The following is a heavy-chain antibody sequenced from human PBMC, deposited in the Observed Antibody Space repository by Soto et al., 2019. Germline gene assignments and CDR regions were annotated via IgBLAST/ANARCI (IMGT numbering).Heavy chain of an antibody. CDR2: IWYDGSNK. CDR3: ARKDTYYYDSSGYQYGMDV. Sequence: QVQLVESGGGVVQPGRSLRLSCAASGFTFSSYGMHWVRQAPGKGLEWVAVIWYDGSNKYYADSVKGRFTISRDNSKNTLYLQMNSLRAEDTAVYYCARKDTYYYDSSGYQYGMDVWGQGTTVTVSS. CDR1: GFTFSSYG. D-gene: IGHD3-22*01. V-gene: IGHV3-33*01. J-gene: IGHJ6*02.